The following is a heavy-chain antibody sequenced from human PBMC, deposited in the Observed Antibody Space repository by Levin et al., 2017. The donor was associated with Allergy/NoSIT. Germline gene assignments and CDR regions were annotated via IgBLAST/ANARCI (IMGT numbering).Heavy chain of an antibody. D-gene: IGHD6-19*01. CDR1: GFTFSSYA. CDR3: AKASSGWYSPIDY. Sequence: GESLKISCAASGFTFSSYAMSWVRQAPGKGLEWVSAISGSGGSTYYADSVKGRFTISRDNSKNTLYLQMNSLRAEDTAVYYCAKASSGWYSPIDYWGQGTLVTVSS. J-gene: IGHJ4*02. V-gene: IGHV3-23*01. CDR2: ISGSGGST.